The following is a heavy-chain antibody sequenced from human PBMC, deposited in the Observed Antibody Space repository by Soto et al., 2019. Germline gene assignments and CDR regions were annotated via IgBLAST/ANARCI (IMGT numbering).Heavy chain of an antibody. J-gene: IGHJ4*02. CDR2: IIPIFGTA. Sequence: SVKVSCKASGGTFSSYAISWVRQAPGQGLEWMGGIIPIFGTANYAQKFQGRVTITADEPTSTAYMELSSLRSEDTAVYYCARGRNDGAARNPGVFDYWGQGTLVTVSS. D-gene: IGHD6-6*01. CDR1: GGTFSSYA. V-gene: IGHV1-69*13. CDR3: ARGRNDGAARNPGVFDY.